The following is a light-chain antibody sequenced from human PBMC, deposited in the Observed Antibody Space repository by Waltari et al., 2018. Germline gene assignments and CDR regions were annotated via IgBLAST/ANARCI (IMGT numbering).Light chain of an antibody. Sequence: QSVLTQPPSVSATPGQRVTISCSGRSSNIGINYMSWYQQLPGTAPTRLIYENKKRPSGIPDRFSGSKSGTSATLGITGLQTEDEADYYCGTWDNSLSAWVFGGGTKLTVL. J-gene: IGLJ3*02. V-gene: IGLV1-51*02. CDR1: SSNIGINY. CDR3: GTWDNSLSAWV. CDR2: ENK.